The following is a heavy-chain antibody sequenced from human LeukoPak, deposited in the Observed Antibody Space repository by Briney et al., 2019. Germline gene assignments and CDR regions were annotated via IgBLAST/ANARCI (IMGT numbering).Heavy chain of an antibody. Sequence: SETLSLTCTVSGGSISSSSYYWGWIRQPPGKGLEWIGSIYYSGSTYYNPSLKSRVTISVDTSKNQFSLKLSSVTAADTAVYYCARHSRWELFRAFDIWGQGTMVTVSS. J-gene: IGHJ3*02. CDR1: GGSISSSSYY. D-gene: IGHD1-26*01. CDR3: ARHSRWELFRAFDI. CDR2: IYYSGST. V-gene: IGHV4-39*01.